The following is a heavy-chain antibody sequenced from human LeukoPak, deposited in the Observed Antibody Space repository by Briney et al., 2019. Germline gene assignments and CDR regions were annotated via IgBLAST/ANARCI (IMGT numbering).Heavy chain of an antibody. Sequence: GGSLRLSCAASGFTFSNYWMNWLRQAPGKGMEGVANIKQDGSETYYVDSVKGRFTISRDNAKNSLYLQMNSLREEDTAVYYCARGGSGYSYGKIDSWGQGNLVTVSS. CDR3: ARGGSGYSYGKIDS. D-gene: IGHD5-18*01. CDR1: GFTFSNYW. CDR2: IKQDGSET. V-gene: IGHV3-7*01. J-gene: IGHJ4*02.